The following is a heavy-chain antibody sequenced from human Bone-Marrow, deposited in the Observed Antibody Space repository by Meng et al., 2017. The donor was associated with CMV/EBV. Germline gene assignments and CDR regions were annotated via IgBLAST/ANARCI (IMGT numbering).Heavy chain of an antibody. CDR2: ISWNSGSI. D-gene: IGHD4-11*01. CDR1: GFTFGDYA. Sequence: SLKISCAASGFTFGDYAMHWVRQAPGMGLEWVSGISWNSGSIGYADSVKGRFTISRDNAKNSLYLQMNSLRAEDTALYYCAKDIGRATVTLHYYYYGMDVWGQGTTVTVSS. V-gene: IGHV3-9*01. CDR3: AKDIGRATVTLHYYYYGMDV. J-gene: IGHJ6*02.